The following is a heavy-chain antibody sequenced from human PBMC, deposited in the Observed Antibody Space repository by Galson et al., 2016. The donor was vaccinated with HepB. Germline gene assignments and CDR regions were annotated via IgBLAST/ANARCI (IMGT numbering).Heavy chain of an antibody. J-gene: IGHJ4*01. CDR1: GYTFTSYD. V-gene: IGHV1-8*02. CDR2: MNPNSGNT. Sequence: SVKVSCKASGYTFTSYDIHWVRQATGQGLEWMGWMNPNSGNTGYAQKFQGRVTLTRSTSKSTVYMELSSLRSEDMAMYYCARDGFPGFGSFFDYWGHGALVTVSS. D-gene: IGHD3-10*01. CDR3: ARDGFPGFGSFFDY.